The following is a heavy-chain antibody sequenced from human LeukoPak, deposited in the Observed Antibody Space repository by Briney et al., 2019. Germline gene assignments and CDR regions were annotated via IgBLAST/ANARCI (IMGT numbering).Heavy chain of an antibody. V-gene: IGHV4-59*08. Sequence: SETLSLTCTVSGGSISSYYWSWIRQPPGKGLEWIGYIYYSGSTNYNPSVKSRVTISVDTSKNQFSLKLSSVTAADTAVYYCARLISSSSEYFQHWGQGTLVTVSS. CDR2: IYYSGST. J-gene: IGHJ1*01. D-gene: IGHD6-6*01. CDR1: GGSISSYY. CDR3: ARLISSSSEYFQH.